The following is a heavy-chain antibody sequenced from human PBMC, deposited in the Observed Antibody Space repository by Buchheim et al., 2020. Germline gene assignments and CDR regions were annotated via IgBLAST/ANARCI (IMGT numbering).Heavy chain of an antibody. CDR1: GGSFSGYY. V-gene: IGHV4-34*01. Sequence: QVQLQQWGAGLLKPSETLSLTCAVYGGSFSGYYWSWIRQPPGKGLEWIGEINHSGSPNYNPSLKSRVTISVDTSKNQFSLKLSSVTAADTAVYYCARGRGYYAKNWFDPWGQGTL. CDR3: ARGRGYYAKNWFDP. D-gene: IGHD3-10*01. J-gene: IGHJ5*02. CDR2: INHSGSP.